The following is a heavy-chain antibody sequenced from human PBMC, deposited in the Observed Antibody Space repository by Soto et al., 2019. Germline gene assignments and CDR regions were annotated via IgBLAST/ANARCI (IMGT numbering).Heavy chain of an antibody. CDR2: IYYSGST. Sequence: SETLSLTCTVSGGSISSSSYYWGWIRQPPGKGLEWIGSIYYSGSTYYNPSLKSRVTISVDTSKNQFSLKLSSVTAADTAVYYCARHSGYSRWGYYYMDVWGKGTTVTVSS. D-gene: IGHD6-13*01. J-gene: IGHJ6*03. CDR1: GGSISSSSYY. CDR3: ARHSGYSRWGYYYMDV. V-gene: IGHV4-39*01.